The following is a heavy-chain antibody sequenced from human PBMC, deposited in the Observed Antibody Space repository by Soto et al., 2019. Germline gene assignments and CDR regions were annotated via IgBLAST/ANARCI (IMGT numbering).Heavy chain of an antibody. J-gene: IGHJ3*02. Sequence: ASVKVSCKASGGTFSSYTISWVRQAPGQGLEWMGRIIPILGIANYAQKFQGRVTITADKSTSTAYMELSSLRSEDTAVYYCARDSYFGTYYYDSSGTPKAFDIWGQGTMVTVSS. CDR1: GGTFSSYT. V-gene: IGHV1-69*04. D-gene: IGHD3-22*01. CDR2: IIPILGIA. CDR3: ARDSYFGTYYYDSSGTPKAFDI.